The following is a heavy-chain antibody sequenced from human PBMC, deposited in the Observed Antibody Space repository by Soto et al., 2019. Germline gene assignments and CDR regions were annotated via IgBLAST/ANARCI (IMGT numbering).Heavy chain of an antibody. V-gene: IGHV3-74*01. J-gene: IGHJ4*02. CDR1: GFTFSDYW. Sequence: EVQLVESGGGLVQPGGSLRLSCAASGFTFSDYWRHWVRQAPGGGLVWVSRMNSDGDSTSYSDSVKGRFTISRDTAKHTILLQMNSLRAEDAAVYYCARGTHGNDYWGQGTLVTVSS. CDR2: MNSDGDST. CDR3: ARGTHGNDY.